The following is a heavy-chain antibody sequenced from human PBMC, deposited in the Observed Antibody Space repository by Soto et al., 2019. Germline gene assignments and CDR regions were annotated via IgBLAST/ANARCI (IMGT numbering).Heavy chain of an antibody. CDR3: AGVERGTATTVVDAFDI. V-gene: IGHV4-34*01. D-gene: IGHD1-1*01. CDR1: GGFVSSGSYY. J-gene: IGHJ3*02. Sequence: QVQLQQWGAGLLKPSETLSLTCAVYGGFVSSGSYYWSWIRQPPGKGLEWIGEMSHSGGTHFNPALKRRVLISVDTSKSQFSRKMSSVTAADTALYYCAGVERGTATTVVDAFDIWGPGTMVTVSS. CDR2: MSHSGGT.